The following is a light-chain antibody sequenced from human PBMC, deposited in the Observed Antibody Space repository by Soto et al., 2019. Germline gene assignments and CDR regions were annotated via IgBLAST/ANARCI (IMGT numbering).Light chain of an antibody. J-gene: IGKJ4*01. CDR3: QQYIRWPLT. V-gene: IGKV3-15*01. CDR2: GAS. Sequence: EIVMTQSPGTLSVSPGERATLSCRASQSVSSNLAWYQQKPGQAPRLLIYGASTRATGIPARFSGSGSGTEFTLVISSLQSEDFAVYYCQQYIRWPLTFGGGTKVDIK. CDR1: QSVSSN.